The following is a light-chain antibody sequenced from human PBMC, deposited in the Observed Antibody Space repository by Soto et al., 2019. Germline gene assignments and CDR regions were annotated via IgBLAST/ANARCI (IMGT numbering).Light chain of an antibody. CDR1: NSDVGGHNY. CDR2: EVS. V-gene: IGLV2-8*01. Sequence: QSALTLPPSAAGSPGHSVTISWTGSNSDVGGHNYVSWYQQHPGKAPNLLIYEVSKQPSGVPDRFFGSKSGSTASLTVSGLQAEDEADYSCSTYAGNSNYVFGTGTKVTVL. J-gene: IGLJ1*01. CDR3: STYAGNSNYV.